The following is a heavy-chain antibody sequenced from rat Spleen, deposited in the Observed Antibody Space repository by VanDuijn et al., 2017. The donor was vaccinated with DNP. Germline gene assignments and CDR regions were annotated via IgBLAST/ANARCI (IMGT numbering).Heavy chain of an antibody. Sequence: EVQLVESGGGLVQPGRSMKLSCAGSGFTFSTFPMAWVRQAPTKGLEWVATISTSGGTTYYRDSVKGRFAVSRDNAESTLYLQMSSLRSEDTATYYCARDNYVTYGAMDPWGQGTSVTVSS. CDR1: GFTFSTFP. D-gene: IGHD1-11*01. CDR3: ARDNYVTYGAMDP. J-gene: IGHJ4*01. CDR2: ISTSGGTT. V-gene: IGHV5-46*01.